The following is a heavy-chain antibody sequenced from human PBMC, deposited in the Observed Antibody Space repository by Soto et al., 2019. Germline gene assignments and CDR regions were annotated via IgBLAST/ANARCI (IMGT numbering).Heavy chain of an antibody. Sequence: PGGSLRLSCAASGFTFSSYEMNWVRQAPGKGLEWLSYISSSGSTIYHADSVKGRFTISRDNGKNSLYLQMNSLRAEDTAVYYCARERSDCGGDCLDYWGQGTLVTVSS. CDR2: ISSSGSTI. V-gene: IGHV3-48*03. J-gene: IGHJ4*02. D-gene: IGHD2-21*01. CDR3: ARERSDCGGDCLDY. CDR1: GFTFSSYE.